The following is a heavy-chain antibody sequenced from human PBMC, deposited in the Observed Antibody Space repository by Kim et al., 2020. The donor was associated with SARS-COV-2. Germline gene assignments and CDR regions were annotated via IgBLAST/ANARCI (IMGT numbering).Heavy chain of an antibody. J-gene: IGHJ6*01. CDR3: AKGVRGPSGVVITPYYY. Sequence: GGSLRLSCAASGFTFSSYGMHWVRQAPGKGLEWVAVISYDGSNKYYADSVKGRFTISRDNSKNTLYLQMNSLRAEDTAVYYCAKGVRGPSGVVITPYYY. D-gene: IGHD3-3*01. V-gene: IGHV3-30*18. CDR1: GFTFSSYG. CDR2: ISYDGSNK.